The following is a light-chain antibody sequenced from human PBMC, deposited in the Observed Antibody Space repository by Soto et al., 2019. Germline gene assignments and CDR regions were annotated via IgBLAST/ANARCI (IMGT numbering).Light chain of an antibody. V-gene: IGKV2-28*01. CDR3: MQALQTPIFT. CDR2: LGS. Sequence: DIVMTQSPLSLPVTPGEPASISCRSSQSLLHSNGYNYLDWYLQKPGQSPQILIYLGSNRASGVPDRYSGSGSGTDCTLKISRVEAEDVGVYYCMQALQTPIFTFGPGTKVDIK. J-gene: IGKJ3*01. CDR1: QSLLHSNGYNY.